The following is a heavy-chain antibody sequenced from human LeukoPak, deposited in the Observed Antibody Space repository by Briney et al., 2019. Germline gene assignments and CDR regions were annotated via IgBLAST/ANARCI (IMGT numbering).Heavy chain of an antibody. CDR2: IYSGGST. CDR1: GFTVSSNY. CDR3: AKDGGYYYDSSGPYYFDY. J-gene: IGHJ4*02. Sequence: PGGSLRLSCAASGFTVSSNYMSWVRQAPGKGLEWVSVIYSGGSTYYADSVKGRFTISRDNSKNTLYLQMNSLRAEDTAVYYCAKDGGYYYDSSGPYYFDYWGQGTLVTVSS. D-gene: IGHD3-22*01. V-gene: IGHV3-66*02.